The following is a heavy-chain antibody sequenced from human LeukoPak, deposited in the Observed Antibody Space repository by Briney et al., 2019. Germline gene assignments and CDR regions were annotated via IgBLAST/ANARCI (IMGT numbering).Heavy chain of an antibody. CDR3: ARGPHYGHDY. CDR1: GFIFSNYA. CDR2: ISYDGNNK. Sequence: GGSLRLSCAASGFIFSNYAMHWVRQAPGKGLKWVAVISYDGNNKYYADSVEGQITISRDNSKNTLYLQMNSLRTEDTAVYYCARGPHYGHDYWGQGTLVTVSS. V-gene: IGHV3-30-3*01. J-gene: IGHJ4*02. D-gene: IGHD3-10*01.